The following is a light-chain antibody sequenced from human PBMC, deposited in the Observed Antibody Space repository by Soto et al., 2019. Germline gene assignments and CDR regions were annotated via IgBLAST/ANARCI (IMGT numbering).Light chain of an antibody. CDR3: QQNYRTWT. Sequence: DLQLTQSPSFLSASVGDRVTITCRASQTISSHLNWYQQKQGKAPKALIYAASSLHSGVPSRFSGSGSGTEFSLTISSLQPDDFATYYCQQNYRTWTFGQGTKVEVK. CDR1: QTISSH. J-gene: IGKJ1*01. CDR2: AAS. V-gene: IGKV1-39*01.